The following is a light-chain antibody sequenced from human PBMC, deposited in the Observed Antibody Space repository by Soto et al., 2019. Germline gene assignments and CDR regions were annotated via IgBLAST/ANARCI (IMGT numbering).Light chain of an antibody. CDR1: KLGDKY. Sequence: SYELTQPPSVSVSPGQTASITCSGDKLGDKYASWYQQKPGQSPVLVIYQDDKRPSGIPERFSGSNSGNTATLTISGTQAMDEADYYCQAWDSSTVVFGGGTKLTVL. CDR2: QDD. V-gene: IGLV3-1*01. J-gene: IGLJ2*01. CDR3: QAWDSSTVV.